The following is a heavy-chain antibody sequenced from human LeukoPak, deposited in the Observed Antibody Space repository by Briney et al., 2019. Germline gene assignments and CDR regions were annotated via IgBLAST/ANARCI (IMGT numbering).Heavy chain of an antibody. CDR1: GDFITASY. CDR3: ATNTGTVFDY. D-gene: IGHD7-27*01. CDR2: VYYSGST. J-gene: IGHJ4*02. V-gene: IGHV4-59*01. Sequence: SETLSLTCTVSGDFITASYWSWIRQPPGKGLEWIGYVYYSGSTEYNPSLRSRVTISLEMSKHQFSLNVTSVTAADTAVYYCATNTGTVFDYWGQGTLVTVSS.